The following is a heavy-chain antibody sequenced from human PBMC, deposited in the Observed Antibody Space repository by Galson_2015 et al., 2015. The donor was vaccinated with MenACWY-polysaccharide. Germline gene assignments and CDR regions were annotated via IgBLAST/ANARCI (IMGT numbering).Heavy chain of an antibody. D-gene: IGHD3-22*01. CDR2: IYPGDSDI. Sequence: IIYPGDSDIRYSLSFQGQVTISADKSISTAYLQWSSLKASDTAMYYCARHPNYYDSGDYWGQGTLVTVSS. J-gene: IGHJ4*02. CDR3: ARHPNYYDSGDY. V-gene: IGHV5-51*01.